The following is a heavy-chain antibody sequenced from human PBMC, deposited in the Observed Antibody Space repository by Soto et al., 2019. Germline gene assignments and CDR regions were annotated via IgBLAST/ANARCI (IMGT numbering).Heavy chain of an antibody. CDR3: ARDRLYSSGWYTYYYYGMDV. J-gene: IGHJ6*02. V-gene: IGHV1-18*01. D-gene: IGHD6-19*01. Sequence: QVQLVQSGAEVKKPGASVKVSCKASGYTFTSYGISWVRQAPGQGLEWMGWISAYNGNTNYAQKLQGRVTMTTDTSTSKAYMELRSLRSDDTAVYYCARDRLYSSGWYTYYYYGMDVWGQGTSVTVS. CDR1: GYTFTSYG. CDR2: ISAYNGNT.